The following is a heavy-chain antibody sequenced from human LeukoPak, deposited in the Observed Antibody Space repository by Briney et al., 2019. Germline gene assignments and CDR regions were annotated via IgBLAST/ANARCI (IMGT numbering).Heavy chain of an antibody. CDR2: INPNSGGT. J-gene: IGHJ4*02. D-gene: IGHD6-13*01. V-gene: IGHV1-2*06. CDR3: AKNSSSWYYY. CDR1: GYTFTGYY. Sequence: ASVKVSCKASGYTFTGYYIHWVRQAPGQGLEWMGRINPNSGGTNYAQKFQGRVTMTRDTSISTAHMELSRLRSEDTAVYYCAKNSSSWYYYWGQGTLVTVSS.